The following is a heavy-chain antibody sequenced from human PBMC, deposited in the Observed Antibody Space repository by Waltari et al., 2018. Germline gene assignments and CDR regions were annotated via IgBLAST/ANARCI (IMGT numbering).Heavy chain of an antibody. J-gene: IGHJ5*01. CDR3: ARQRNNYGDSDS. CDR1: GVSISRGYYF. Sequence: QVQLQESGPGLLKPSQTLSLTCTVSGVSISRGYYFWTWIRQPPGKALEWIGCIYYSENTYYNPSLQSRVSISIDTSKNQFSLKLSSVTAADTAVYYCARQRNNYGDSDSWGQGTLVTVSS. V-gene: IGHV4-30-4*08. D-gene: IGHD4-17*01. CDR2: IYYSENT.